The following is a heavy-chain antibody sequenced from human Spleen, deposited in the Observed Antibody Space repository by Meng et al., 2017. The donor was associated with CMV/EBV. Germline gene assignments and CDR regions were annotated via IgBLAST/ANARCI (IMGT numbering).Heavy chain of an antibody. D-gene: IGHD2-15*01. J-gene: IGHJ4*02. V-gene: IGHV2-5*02. CDR2: IYWDDDK. CDR1: GFSLSTSGMG. CDR3: AHRDYCSGGTCTFDY. Sequence: GFSLSTSGMGVGWIRPPPGKALEWLALIYWDDDKRYSPSLKSRLTITKDTSKNQVVLTMTNMDPVDTATYYCAHRDYCSGGTCTFDYWGQGTLVTVSS.